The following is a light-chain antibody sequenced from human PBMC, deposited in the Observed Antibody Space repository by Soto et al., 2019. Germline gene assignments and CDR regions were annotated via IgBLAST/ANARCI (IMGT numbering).Light chain of an antibody. J-gene: IGKJ1*01. CDR1: QTIMTY. V-gene: IGKV1-39*01. CDR2: AAS. Sequence: DIQMTQYPSSLSASVGDEVTITCRASQTIMTYLNWYQLKPGKPPRLLIYAASSLQSGVPSRFSGSGSGTDFTLTISSLQPEDFATYSCQQSYNSPQTFGRGTKVDIK. CDR3: QQSYNSPQT.